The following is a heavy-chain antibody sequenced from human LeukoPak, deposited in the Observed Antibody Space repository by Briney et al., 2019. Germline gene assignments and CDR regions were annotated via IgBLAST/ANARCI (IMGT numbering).Heavy chain of an antibody. D-gene: IGHD3-3*01. CDR1: GFTFSSYA. CDR2: INHSGST. V-gene: IGHV4-34*01. Sequence: GSLRLSCAASGFTFSSYAMSWVRQPPGKGLEWIGEINHSGSTNYNPSLKSRVTISVDTSKNQFSLKLSSVTAADTAVYYCARANYDFWSGYYSYFDYWGQGTLVTVSS. CDR3: ARANYDFWSGYYSYFDY. J-gene: IGHJ4*02.